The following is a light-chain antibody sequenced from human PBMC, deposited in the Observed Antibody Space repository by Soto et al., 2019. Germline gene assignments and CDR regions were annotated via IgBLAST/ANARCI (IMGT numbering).Light chain of an antibody. J-gene: IGKJ5*01. Sequence: VVLTQSPATLSLSPGERGSLSCGASQSVSSSYVAWYQHKPGLAPRLLIHDTSSMAICIPDRLSGSKSGTNFPLTIRMMKPEDGAMYYCQQYGSSPITFGPGTLLDMK. CDR1: QSVSSSY. CDR3: QQYGSSPIT. CDR2: DTS. V-gene: IGKV3D-20*01.